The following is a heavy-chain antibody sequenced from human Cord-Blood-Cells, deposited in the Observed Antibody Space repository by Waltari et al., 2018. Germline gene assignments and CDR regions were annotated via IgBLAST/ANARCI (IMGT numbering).Heavy chain of an antibody. CDR3: ARDISSWYFDY. Sequence: QVQLVQSGAEVKKPGASVKVSCKASGYTFPGSAMHWLRQAPGQGLEWRGWINPNSGGTNYAQKFQGWVTMTRDTSISTAYMELSRLRSDDTAVYYCARDISSWYFDYWGQGTLVTVSS. D-gene: IGHD6-13*01. CDR1: GYTFPGSA. J-gene: IGHJ4*02. V-gene: IGHV1-2*04. CDR2: INPNSGGT.